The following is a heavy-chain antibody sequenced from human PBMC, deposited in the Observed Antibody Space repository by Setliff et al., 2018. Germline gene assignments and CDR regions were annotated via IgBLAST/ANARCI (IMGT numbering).Heavy chain of an antibody. D-gene: IGHD1-26*01. CDR3: AKGGGRYHSAS. J-gene: IGHJ4*02. V-gene: IGHV4-4*02. CDR1: GASINSPSW. CDR2: IYHDGNT. Sequence: SETLSLTCAVTGASINSPSWWSRVRQSPGKGLEWIGEIYHDGNTKFNPSVHYNPSLKRRVTISIDKSKNQFSLKLTSVTAADTAVYYCAKGGGRYHSASWGQGTLVTVSS.